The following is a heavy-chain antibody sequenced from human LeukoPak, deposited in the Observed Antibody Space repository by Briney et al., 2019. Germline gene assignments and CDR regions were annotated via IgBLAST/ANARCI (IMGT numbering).Heavy chain of an antibody. D-gene: IGHD6-13*01. V-gene: IGHV3-7*01. Sequence: GGSLRLSCAASGFTFSSYWMSWVRQAPGKGLEWVASIKQDGSEKYYVDSVKGRFTISRDNAKNSLYLQMNSLRAEDTAVYYCARDLSSSWYPPYYYYYGMDVWGQGTMVTVSS. CDR1: GFTFSSYW. CDR2: IKQDGSEK. CDR3: ARDLSSSWYPPYYYYYGMDV. J-gene: IGHJ6*02.